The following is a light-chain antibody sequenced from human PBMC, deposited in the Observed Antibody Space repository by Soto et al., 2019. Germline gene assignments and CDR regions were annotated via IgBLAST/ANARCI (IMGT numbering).Light chain of an antibody. CDR2: GAS. J-gene: IGKJ4*01. CDR1: QTVRTNY. V-gene: IGKV3-20*01. Sequence: EIVLTQSPGTLSLSPGERATLSCRASQTVRTNYLAWFQHKPGQAPRLLIYGASSRATGIPDRFSGSGSGTDFTLTINSLEPEDFAVSFCQQYSDSPLTFGGGTKVEIK. CDR3: QQYSDSPLT.